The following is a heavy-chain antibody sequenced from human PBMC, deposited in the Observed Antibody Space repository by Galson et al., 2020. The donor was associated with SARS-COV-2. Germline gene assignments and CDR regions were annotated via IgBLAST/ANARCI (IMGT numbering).Heavy chain of an antibody. CDR2: IYYSGST. CDR3: AREYCSSTSCYLSLFDY. Sequence: SETLSLTCTVSGGSISSGGYYWSWIRQPPGKGLEWIGYIYYSGSTYYNPSLKSRVTISVDTSKNQFSLKLSSVTAADTAVYYCAREYCSSTSCYLSLFDYWGQGTLVTVSS. J-gene: IGHJ4*02. D-gene: IGHD2-2*01. CDR1: GGSISSGGYY. V-gene: IGHV4-31*03.